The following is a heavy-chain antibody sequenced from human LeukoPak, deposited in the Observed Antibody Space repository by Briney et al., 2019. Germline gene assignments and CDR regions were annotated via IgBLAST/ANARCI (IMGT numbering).Heavy chain of an antibody. D-gene: IGHD2-2*01. CDR2: IRSDGSNK. V-gene: IGHV3-30*02. Sequence: PGGSLRLSCAGSGFSFSSYGMHWVRQAPGKGLEWMAFIRSDGSNKYYADSVKGRFTISRDNAKNSLYLQMNSLRAEDTAVYYCASVRALVVPAAMDGPVNDYWGQGTLVTVSS. CDR3: ASVRALVVPAAMDGPVNDY. CDR1: GFSFSSYG. J-gene: IGHJ4*02.